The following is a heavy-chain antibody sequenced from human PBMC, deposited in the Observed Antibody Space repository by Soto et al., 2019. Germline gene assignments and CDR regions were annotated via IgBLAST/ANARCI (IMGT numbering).Heavy chain of an antibody. Sequence: GESLKISCKGSGYSFTNYWIGWVRQMPGKGLEWMGIINPADSDTRYSPSFQGQVTVSVDKSISTAYLQRGSLKASDTAMYYCVRPDSTGYYSHWGQGTPVTVSS. J-gene: IGHJ4*02. D-gene: IGHD3-9*01. CDR1: GYSFTNYW. CDR3: VRPDSTGYYSH. CDR2: INPADSDT. V-gene: IGHV5-51*01.